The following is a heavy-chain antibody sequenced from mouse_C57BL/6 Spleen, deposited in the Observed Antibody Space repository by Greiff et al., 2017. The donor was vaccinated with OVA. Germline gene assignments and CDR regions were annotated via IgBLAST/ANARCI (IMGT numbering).Heavy chain of an antibody. D-gene: IGHD4-1*01. CDR3: TTGTWLDY. CDR2: IDPETGGT. J-gene: IGHJ2*01. Sequence: QVQLQQSGAELVRPGASVTLSCKASGYTFTDYEMHWVKQTPVHGLEWIGAIDPETGGTAYTQKFKGKAILTADKSSSTAYMELRSLTAEDSAVYYCTTGTWLDYWGQGTTLTVSS. V-gene: IGHV1-15*01. CDR1: GYTFTDYE.